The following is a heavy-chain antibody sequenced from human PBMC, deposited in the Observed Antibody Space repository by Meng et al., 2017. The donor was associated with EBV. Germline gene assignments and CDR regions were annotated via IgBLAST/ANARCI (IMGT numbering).Heavy chain of an antibody. V-gene: IGHV3-30*18. D-gene: IGHD1-14*01. J-gene: IGHJ5*02. CDR1: VFTCSNYG. CDR2: IPSDASHNK. CDR3: AKDLSGRFDP. Sequence: HLGGSGEGVVQPGRSLRPSVAASVFTCSNYGFHWVRQAPGKGPEWVAIIPSDASHNKYYADSVKGRFTISRDNSKNTLYLQMNSLRTEDTAVYYCAKDLSGRFDPWGQGTLVTVSS.